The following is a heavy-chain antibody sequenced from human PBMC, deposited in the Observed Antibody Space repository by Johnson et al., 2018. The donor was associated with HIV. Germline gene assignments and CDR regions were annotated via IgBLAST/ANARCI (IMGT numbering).Heavy chain of an antibody. CDR3: ARGPGAPRGDTVYCGGDCYLDI. CDR2: ISSGGST. D-gene: IGHD2-21*02. V-gene: IGHV3-66*02. CDR1: GFTFSSNH. J-gene: IGHJ3*02. Sequence: EVQLVESGGGLVQPGGSLRLSCPSSGFTFSSNHMRWVRQAPGKGLERVSVISSGGSTYYADSVTARFTISRDNSKNTLYLQMNSLRAEGTAVYYCARGPGAPRGDTVYCGGDCYLDIWGQGTMVTVSS.